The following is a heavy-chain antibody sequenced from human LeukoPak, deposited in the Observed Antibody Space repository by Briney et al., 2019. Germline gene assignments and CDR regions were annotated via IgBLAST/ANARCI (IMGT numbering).Heavy chain of an antibody. V-gene: IGHV6-1*01. CDR3: ARGYYGSGRHGMDV. D-gene: IGHD3-10*01. J-gene: IGHJ6*02. Sequence: SQTLSLTCAISGDIVSSNSATWHWIRQSPSRGLEWLGRAYYRSNLYSDYALSVKSRITINPDTSKNQFSLQLDSVTPEDTAMYYCARGYYGSGRHGMDVWGQGTTVTVSS. CDR1: GDIVSSNSAT. CDR2: AYYRSNLYS.